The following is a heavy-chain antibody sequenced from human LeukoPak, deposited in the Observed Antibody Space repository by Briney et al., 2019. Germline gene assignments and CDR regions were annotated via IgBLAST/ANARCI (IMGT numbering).Heavy chain of an antibody. CDR1: GDSISSSSYY. Sequence: PSETLSLTCSVSGDSISSSSYYWGWIRQPPGKGLDWIGSIYFSGSTYYNPSLKRRVTISVDTSRNQFSLKLSSVTAADTAVYYCARITIFGVVNYYYYYGMDVWGQGTTVTVSS. CDR2: IYFSGST. J-gene: IGHJ6*02. D-gene: IGHD3-3*01. CDR3: ARITIFGVVNYYYYYGMDV. V-gene: IGHV4-39*01.